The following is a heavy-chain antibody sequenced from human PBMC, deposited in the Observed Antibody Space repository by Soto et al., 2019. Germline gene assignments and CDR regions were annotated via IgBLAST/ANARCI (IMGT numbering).Heavy chain of an antibody. CDR1: GGSFSGYY. CDR2: INHSGST. Sequence: QVQLQQWGAGLLKPSETLSLTCAVYGGSFSGYYWSWIRQPPGKGLEWIGEINHSGSTNYNPSLKSRVTISVDTSKNQFSLQLSSVTAADTAVYYCAGRRLAVTTTPFDYWGQGTLVTVSS. V-gene: IGHV4-34*01. CDR3: AGRRLAVTTTPFDY. D-gene: IGHD4-17*01. J-gene: IGHJ4*02.